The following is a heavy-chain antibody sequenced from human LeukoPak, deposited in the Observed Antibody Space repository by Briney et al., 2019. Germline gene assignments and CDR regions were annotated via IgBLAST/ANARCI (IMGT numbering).Heavy chain of an antibody. J-gene: IGHJ3*02. V-gene: IGHV4-34*01. CDR1: GGPFSGCY. Sequence: SETLSLTCAVYGGPFSGCYWSWIRQPPGKGLEWIGEINHSGSTNYNPSLKSRVTISVDTSKNQFSLKLSSVTAADTAVYYCARLPYYYDSSGYRDAFDIWGQGTMVTVSS. CDR3: ARLPYYYDSSGYRDAFDI. CDR2: INHSGST. D-gene: IGHD3-22*01.